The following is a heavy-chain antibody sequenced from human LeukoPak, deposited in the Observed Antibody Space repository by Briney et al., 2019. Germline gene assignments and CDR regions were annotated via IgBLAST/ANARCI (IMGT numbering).Heavy chain of an antibody. Sequence: GGSLRLSCAASGFTFTSYAMNWVRQAPGKGLEWVSAVSGSGSSTYYADSVKGRCTISRDNSKNTLYLQMNSLRAEDTAVYYCAKDLYSDFWSGYPYYFDSWGQGTLVTVSS. V-gene: IGHV3-23*01. D-gene: IGHD3/OR15-3a*01. CDR2: VSGSGSST. CDR1: GFTFTSYA. CDR3: AKDLYSDFWSGYPYYFDS. J-gene: IGHJ4*02.